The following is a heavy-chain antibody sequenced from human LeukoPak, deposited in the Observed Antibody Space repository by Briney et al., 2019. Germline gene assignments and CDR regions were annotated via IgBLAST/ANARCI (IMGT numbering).Heavy chain of an antibody. CDR1: GYTFTSYD. Sequence: GASVKVSCKASGYTFTSYDINWVRQATGQGLEGMGWMNPNSGNTGYAQKFQGRVTMTRNTSISTAYMELSSLRSEDTAVYYCARTNPYDSSGYYLDYWGQGTLVTVSS. V-gene: IGHV1-8*01. J-gene: IGHJ4*02. CDR3: ARTNPYDSSGYYLDY. D-gene: IGHD3-22*01. CDR2: MNPNSGNT.